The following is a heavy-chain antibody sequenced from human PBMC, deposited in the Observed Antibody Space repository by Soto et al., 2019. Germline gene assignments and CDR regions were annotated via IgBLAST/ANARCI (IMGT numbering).Heavy chain of an antibody. CDR2: INTSGGST. CDR3: ARVYCSGGSCYSIDY. D-gene: IGHD2-15*01. V-gene: IGHV1-46*03. Sequence: ASVKVSCKASGYTFTSYYMHWVRQAPGQGLEWMGIINTSGGSTSYAQKLQGRVTMTRDTSTSTVYMELSSLRSEDTAVYYCARVYCSGGSCYSIDYWGQGTLVTVSS. J-gene: IGHJ4*02. CDR1: GYTFTSYY.